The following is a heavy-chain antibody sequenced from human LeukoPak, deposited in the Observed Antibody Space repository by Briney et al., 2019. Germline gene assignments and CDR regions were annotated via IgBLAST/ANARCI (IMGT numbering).Heavy chain of an antibody. D-gene: IGHD4-11*01. CDR1: GFTLVNFG. V-gene: IGHV3-23*01. CDR3: ASDYPLYYYYMDV. CDR2: IHGSSPSAAGIR. J-gene: IGHJ6*03. Sequence: GGSLRLSCAASGFTLVNFGMNWVRQAPGKGLEWVASIHGSSPSAAGIRFYADSVKGRFTISGDYSKNTLYLQMNTLRVEDTAVYYCASDYPLYYYYMDVWGKGTTVTVSS.